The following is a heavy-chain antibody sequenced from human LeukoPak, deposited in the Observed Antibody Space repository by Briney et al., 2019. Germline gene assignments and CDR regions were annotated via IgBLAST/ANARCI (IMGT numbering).Heavy chain of an antibody. V-gene: IGHV3-23*01. D-gene: IGHD2-2*01. CDR1: GFIFSNYG. CDR3: ARTLGYCSSTSCQGGYYFDY. CDR2: ISASGSAT. Sequence: GGSLRLSCAASGFIFSNYGMNWVRQAPGKGLEWVAAISASGSATSYADSVRGRFTISRDNSKSTTYLQMNSLRAEDTAVYYCARTLGYCSSTSCQGGYYFDYWGQGTLVTVSS. J-gene: IGHJ4*02.